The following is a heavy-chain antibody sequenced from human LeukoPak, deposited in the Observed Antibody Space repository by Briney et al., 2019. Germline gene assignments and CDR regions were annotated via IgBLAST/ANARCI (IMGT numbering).Heavy chain of an antibody. J-gene: IGHJ5*02. V-gene: IGHV3-23*01. CDR1: GFTFSSYG. D-gene: IGHD6-13*01. CDR3: ARAGYSSSRKTSWFDP. CDR2: ITGSGGST. Sequence: GGTLRLSCVASGFTFSSYGMNWVRQAPGKAMEWVAAITGSGGSTYYADSLKGRFTISRDNSKNTLYLQMNSLRAEDTAVYYCARAGYSSSRKTSWFDPWGQGTLVTVSS.